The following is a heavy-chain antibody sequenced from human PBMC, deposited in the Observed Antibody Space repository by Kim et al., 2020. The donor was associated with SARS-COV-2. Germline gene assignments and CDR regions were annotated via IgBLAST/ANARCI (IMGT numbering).Heavy chain of an antibody. CDR3: ARHSSEGSLSWFVS. CDR2: ISNSGST. D-gene: IGHD2-21*01. J-gene: IGHJ5*01. CDR1: GGSVSSGTYY. Sequence: SETLSLTCTVSGGSVSSGTYYWSWIRQPPGKGLEGIAYISNSGSTNYNPSLKSRVTISVDTSKNQFSLKMNSVTAADTAVYYSARHSSEGSLSWFVSWG. V-gene: IGHV4-61*01.